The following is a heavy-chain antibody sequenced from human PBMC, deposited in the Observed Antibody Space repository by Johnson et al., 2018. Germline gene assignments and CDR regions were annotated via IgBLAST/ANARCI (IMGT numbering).Heavy chain of an antibody. D-gene: IGHD5-12*01. V-gene: IGHV3-21*04. CDR1: EFTFSSYS. J-gene: IGHJ3*02. CDR2: ISSSGSTI. CDR3: SRTYQLLRFRHDAFDI. Sequence: VQLVQSGGGLVKPGGSLRLSCAVSEFTFSSYSMNWVRQAPGKGLEWVSSISSSGSTIYYADSVKGRFTISRDNAKNSLYLQMNSLGAEDTAVYSCSRTYQLLRFRHDAFDIWGQGTMVTVSS.